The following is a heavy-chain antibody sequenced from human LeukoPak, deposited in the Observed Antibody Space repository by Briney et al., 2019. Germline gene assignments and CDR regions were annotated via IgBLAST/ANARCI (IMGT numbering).Heavy chain of an antibody. D-gene: IGHD6-19*01. J-gene: IGHJ4*02. V-gene: IGHV4-34*01. Sequence: SETLSLTCAVYGGSFSGYYWNWIRQHPGKGLEWIGEINHSGRTNYNPSLKSRVTISVDTSKNQFSLKLSSVSAADTAVYYCARHVDSSGWYRSYFDYWGQGTLVTVSS. CDR1: GGSFSGYY. CDR3: ARHVDSSGWYRSYFDY. CDR2: INHSGRT.